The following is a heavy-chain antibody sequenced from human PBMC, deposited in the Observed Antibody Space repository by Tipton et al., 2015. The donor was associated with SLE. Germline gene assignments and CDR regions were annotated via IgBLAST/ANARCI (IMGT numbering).Heavy chain of an antibody. V-gene: IGHV4-38-2*01. D-gene: IGHD6-6*01. CDR3: ARPRSGSFAPFDY. CDR1: GYSISSGYY. Sequence: TLSLTCGVSGYSISSGYYWGWIRQPPGKGLEWIGSIYHTGGTHYNPSLKSRVTISVDTSKNQFSLKRSSVTAADTAVYYCARPRSGSFAPFDYWGQGTLVTVSS. CDR2: IYHTGGT. J-gene: IGHJ4*02.